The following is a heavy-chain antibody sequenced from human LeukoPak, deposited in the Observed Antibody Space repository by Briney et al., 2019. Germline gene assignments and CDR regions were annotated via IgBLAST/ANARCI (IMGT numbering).Heavy chain of an antibody. J-gene: IGHJ4*02. CDR2: INPNSGGT. CDR1: GYTFTGYY. Sequence: VASVKVSCKASGYTFTGYYMHWVRQAPGQGLEWMGWINPNSGGTNYAQKFQGRVTMTRDTSTSTVYMELSSLRSEDTAVYYCAREGSSSWPKFVFDYWGQGTLVTVSS. CDR3: AREGSSSWPKFVFDY. V-gene: IGHV1-2*02. D-gene: IGHD6-13*01.